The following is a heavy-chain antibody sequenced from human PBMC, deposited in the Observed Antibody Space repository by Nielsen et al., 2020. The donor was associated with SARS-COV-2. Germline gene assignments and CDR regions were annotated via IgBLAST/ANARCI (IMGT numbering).Heavy chain of an antibody. V-gene: IGHV7-4-1*02. CDR1: GYTFTSYA. CDR3: ARPKYYAKGERRGLLGFDY. D-gene: IGHD3-3*01. CDR2: INTNTGNP. Sequence: ASVKVSCKASGYTFTSYAMNWVRQAPGQGLEWMGWINTNTGNPTYAQGFTGRFVFSLDTSVSTAYLQISSLKAEDTAVYYCARPKYYAKGERRGLLGFDYWGQGTLVTVSS. J-gene: IGHJ4*02.